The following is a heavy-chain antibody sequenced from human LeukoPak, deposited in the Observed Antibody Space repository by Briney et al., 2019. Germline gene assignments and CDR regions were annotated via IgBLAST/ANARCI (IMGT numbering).Heavy chain of an antibody. CDR2: IYHSGST. Sequence: SETLSLTCAVSGGSISSGGYSWSWIRQPPGKGLEWIGYIYHSGSTYYNPSLKGRVTISVDRSKNQFSLKLSSVTAADTAVYYCARGTNYYGSGSYYNDYFDYWGQGTLVTVSS. J-gene: IGHJ4*02. CDR3: ARGTNYYGSGSYYNDYFDY. V-gene: IGHV4-30-2*01. D-gene: IGHD3-10*01. CDR1: GGSISSGGYS.